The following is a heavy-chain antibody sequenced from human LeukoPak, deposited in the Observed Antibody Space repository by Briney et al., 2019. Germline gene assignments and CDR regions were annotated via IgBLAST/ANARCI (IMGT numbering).Heavy chain of an antibody. CDR1: GGSFSGYY. Sequence: PSETLSLTCAVYGGSFSGYYWSWIRQPPGKGLEWIGEINHSGSTNYNPSLKSRATISVDTSKNQFSLKLSSVTAADTAVYYCARVPYDSSGYYWHYYYGMDVWGQGTTVTVSS. D-gene: IGHD3-22*01. J-gene: IGHJ6*02. CDR3: ARVPYDSSGYYWHYYYGMDV. V-gene: IGHV4-34*01. CDR2: INHSGST.